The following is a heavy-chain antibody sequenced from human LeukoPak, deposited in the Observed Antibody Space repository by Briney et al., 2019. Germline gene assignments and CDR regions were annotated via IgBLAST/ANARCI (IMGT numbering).Heavy chain of an antibody. CDR3: ATYRQVLLPFKS. J-gene: IGHJ5*02. V-gene: IGHV3-11*01. CDR1: GFTFSDYY. CDR2: IFPSGGEI. D-gene: IGHD2-8*02. Sequence: PGGSLRLSCAASGFTFSDYYMSWIRQPPGKGLEWVSSIFPSGGEIHYADSVRGRFTISRDNSKSTLSLQMNSLRAEDTAIYYCATYRQVLLPFKSWGQGTLVTVSS.